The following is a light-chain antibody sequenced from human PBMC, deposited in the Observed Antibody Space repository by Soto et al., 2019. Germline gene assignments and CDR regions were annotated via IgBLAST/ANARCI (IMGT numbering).Light chain of an antibody. V-gene: IGLV1-44*01. CDR3: AAWDDSLNGRV. J-gene: IGLJ1*01. CDR1: NPNIGSNT. CDR2: YDN. Sequence: QSVLTQPPSASGTPGQRVTISCSGSNPNIGSNTVNLYQQLPGTAPKLLIYYDNLRPSGVPDRISGSKSGTSASLAVSGLQSDDEADYYCAAWDDSLNGRVFGTGTKVTVL.